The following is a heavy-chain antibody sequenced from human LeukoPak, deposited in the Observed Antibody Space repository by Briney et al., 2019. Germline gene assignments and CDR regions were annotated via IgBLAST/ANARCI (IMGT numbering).Heavy chain of an antibody. CDR2: TYPGDSDT. Sequence: GESLKISCKGSGYSFTSYWIGWVRQMPGKGLEWMGITYPGDSDTRYSPSFQGQVTISVDKSISTAYLQWSSLKASDTAMYYCARPYYYDGSGFFAFDIWGQGTMVTVSS. J-gene: IGHJ3*02. V-gene: IGHV5-51*01. CDR1: GYSFTSYW. D-gene: IGHD3-22*01. CDR3: ARPYYYDGSGFFAFDI.